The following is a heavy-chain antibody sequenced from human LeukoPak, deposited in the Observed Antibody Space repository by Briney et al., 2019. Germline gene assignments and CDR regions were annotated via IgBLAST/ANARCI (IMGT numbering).Heavy chain of an antibody. CDR2: ISYDGSNK. Sequence: LEWVADISYDGSNKYYADSVKGRFTISRDNSKNTLYLQMNSLRAEDTAVYYCAKGGQELPFDYWGQGTLVTVSS. J-gene: IGHJ4*02. V-gene: IGHV3-30*18. CDR3: AKGGQELPFDY. D-gene: IGHD1-26*01.